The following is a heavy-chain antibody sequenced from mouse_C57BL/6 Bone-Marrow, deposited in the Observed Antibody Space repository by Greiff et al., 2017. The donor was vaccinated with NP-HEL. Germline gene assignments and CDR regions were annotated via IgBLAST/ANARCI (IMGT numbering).Heavy chain of an antibody. CDR2: IDPENGDT. Sequence: EVQLQQSGAELVRPGASVKLSCTVSGFNIKDDYMHWVKQRPEQGLEWIGWIDPENGDTEYASKFKGKATITADTSSNTAYLQLRSLTSEDNSVNYCTTGGSSPYAMDYWGQGTSVTVSS. J-gene: IGHJ4*01. V-gene: IGHV14-4*01. CDR3: TTGGSSPYAMDY. D-gene: IGHD1-1*01. CDR1: GFNIKDDY.